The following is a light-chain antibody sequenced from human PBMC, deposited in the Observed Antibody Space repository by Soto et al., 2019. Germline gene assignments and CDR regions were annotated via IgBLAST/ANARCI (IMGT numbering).Light chain of an antibody. CDR3: QQYNSYSPT. CDR2: SAS. J-gene: IGKJ1*01. CDR1: QGISSY. Sequence: DILMTQSPASLSLSLGDRATITCRASQGISSYLAWYQQKPGKAPDLLIYSASTLPSGVPSRFSGSGSETEFTLTISGLQPGDSATYYCQQYNSYSPTFGQGTKVDIK. V-gene: IGKV1-9*01.